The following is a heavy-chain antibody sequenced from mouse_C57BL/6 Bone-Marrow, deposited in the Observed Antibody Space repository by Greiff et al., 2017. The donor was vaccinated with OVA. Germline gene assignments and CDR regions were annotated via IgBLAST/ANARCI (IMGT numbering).Heavy chain of an antibody. J-gene: IGHJ2*01. CDR1: GYTFTSYW. V-gene: IGHV1-55*01. Sequence: QVQLQQPGAELVKPGASVKMSCKASGYTFTSYWITWVKQRPGQGLEWIGDIYPGSGSTNYNEKFQSKATLTVDTSSSTAYMQLSSLTSEDSAVYYCARPIYYGYDVKFADWGKGTTLTVST. CDR2: IYPGSGST. D-gene: IGHD2-2*01. CDR3: ARPIYYGYDVKFAD.